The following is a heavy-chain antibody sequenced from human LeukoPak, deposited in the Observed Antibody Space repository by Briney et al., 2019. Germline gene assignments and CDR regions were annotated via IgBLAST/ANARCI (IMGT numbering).Heavy chain of an antibody. V-gene: IGHV4-4*02. CDR3: ARRAPAGAWFDP. Sequence: PSETLSLTCAVSGGSISSSNWWSWVRQPPGKGLEWIGEINHSGSTNCNPSLKSRVTISLDTSKNQLSLKLTSLTAADTAVYYSARRAPAGAWFDPWGQGTLVTVSS. CDR2: INHSGST. J-gene: IGHJ5*02. CDR1: GGSISSSNW. D-gene: IGHD6-13*01.